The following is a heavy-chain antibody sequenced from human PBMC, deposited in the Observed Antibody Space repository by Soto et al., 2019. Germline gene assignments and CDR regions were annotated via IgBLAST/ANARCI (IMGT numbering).Heavy chain of an antibody. Sequence: QVQLVQSGPEVKKPGASVKVSCKTSGYTFTSYGIAWVRQAPGQGLEWMGWISTSKGNTNYAQKFQGKVTMTTDTTPRAAYMDLRRLRSGDTAVHHRAPRSPAFDFWGQGTLVTVSS. V-gene: IGHV1-18*01. CDR1: GYTFTSYG. CDR3: APRSPAFDF. J-gene: IGHJ4*02. CDR2: ISTSKGNT.